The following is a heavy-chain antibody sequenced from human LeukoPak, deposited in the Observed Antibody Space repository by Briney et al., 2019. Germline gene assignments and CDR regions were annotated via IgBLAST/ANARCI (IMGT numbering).Heavy chain of an antibody. D-gene: IGHD3-9*01. V-gene: IGHV5-51*01. Sequence: GESLKISCKGSGYSFTSYWIGWVRQMPGKGLEWMGIIYPGDSDTRYSPSFQGQVTISADKSISTAYLQWSSLEASDTAMYYCARVLRYFDWLSRYYYYYYGMDVWGQGTTVTVSS. CDR3: ARVLRYFDWLSRYYYYYYGMDV. CDR2: IYPGDSDT. J-gene: IGHJ6*02. CDR1: GYSFTSYW.